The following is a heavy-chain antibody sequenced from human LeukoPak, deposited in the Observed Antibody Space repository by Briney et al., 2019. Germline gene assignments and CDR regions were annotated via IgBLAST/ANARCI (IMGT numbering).Heavy chain of an antibody. D-gene: IGHD6-19*01. CDR3: ARDKYAVADGGKYDY. CDR2: IYPGDSDT. J-gene: IGHJ4*02. Sequence: GESLKISCKGSGYSFTSYWIGWVRQMPGKGLEWIGIIYPGDSDTRYSPSFQGQVTISADKSISTAYLQWSSLKASDTAMYYCARDKYAVADGGKYDYWGQRTLVTVSS. CDR1: GYSFTSYW. V-gene: IGHV5-51*01.